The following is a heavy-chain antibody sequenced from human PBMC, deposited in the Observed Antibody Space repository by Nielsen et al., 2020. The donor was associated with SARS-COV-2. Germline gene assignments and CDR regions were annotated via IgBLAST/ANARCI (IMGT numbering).Heavy chain of an antibody. Sequence: GESLKISCKGSGYSFTSYWISWVRQMPGKGLEWMGRIDPSDSYTNYSPSFQGHVTISADKSISTAYLQWSSLEASDTAMYYCASHAGATKGDAFDIWGQGTMVTVSS. V-gene: IGHV5-10-1*01. CDR1: GYSFTSYW. J-gene: IGHJ3*02. CDR2: IDPSDSYT. CDR3: ASHAGATKGDAFDI. D-gene: IGHD1-26*01.